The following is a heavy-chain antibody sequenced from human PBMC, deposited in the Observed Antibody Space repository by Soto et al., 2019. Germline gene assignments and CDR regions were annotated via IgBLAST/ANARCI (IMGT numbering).Heavy chain of an antibody. Sequence: ETLSLTCTVSGGSVSSGSYYWSWIRQPPGKGLEWIGYIYYSGSTNYNPSLKSRVTISVDTSKNQFSLKLSSVTAADTAVYYCARAAYIAARPDWFDPWGQGTLVTVSS. CDR1: GGSVSSGSYY. CDR2: IYYSGST. V-gene: IGHV4-61*01. CDR3: ARAAYIAARPDWFDP. J-gene: IGHJ5*02. D-gene: IGHD6-6*01.